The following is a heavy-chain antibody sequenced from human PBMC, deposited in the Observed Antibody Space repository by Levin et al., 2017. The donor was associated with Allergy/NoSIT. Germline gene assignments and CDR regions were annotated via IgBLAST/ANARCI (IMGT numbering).Heavy chain of an antibody. CDR2: ISSSSSYI. CDR3: ARDLAPSGWGDGNWFDP. J-gene: IGHJ5*02. V-gene: IGHV3-21*01. Sequence: GGSLRLSCAASGFTFSSYSMNWVRQAPGKGLEWVSSISSSSSYIYYADSVKGRFTISRDNAKNSLYLQMNSLRAEDTAVYYCARDLAPSGWGDGNWFDPWGQGTLVTVSS. D-gene: IGHD6-19*01. CDR1: GFTFSSYS.